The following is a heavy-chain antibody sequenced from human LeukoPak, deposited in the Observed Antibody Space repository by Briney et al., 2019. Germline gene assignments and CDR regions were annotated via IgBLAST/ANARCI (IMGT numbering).Heavy chain of an antibody. CDR2: ISGSGGST. Sequence: GGSLRLSCAASGFTFSSYAMSWVRQAPGKGLEWVSAISGSGGSTYYADSVKGRFTISRDNSKNTLYLQMNSLRAEDTAVYYCARGCIAAAGILCHEDYWGQGTLVTVSS. V-gene: IGHV3-23*01. D-gene: IGHD6-13*01. CDR3: ARGCIAAAGILCHEDY. J-gene: IGHJ4*02. CDR1: GFTFSSYA.